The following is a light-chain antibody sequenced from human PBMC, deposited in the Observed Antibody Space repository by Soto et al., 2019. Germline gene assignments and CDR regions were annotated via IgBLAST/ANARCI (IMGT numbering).Light chain of an antibody. V-gene: IGKV3-15*01. J-gene: IGKJ2*01. Sequence: IVMTQAPVTMSVSPGERVTLSCLAIETVRTNLAWFQQQPGQTPRLLIFVASTRDTGTPTRLTGSRSETDFTLHIDSLQSEELTVYYCQQYYNWPAYTFVQGTPLQI. CDR1: ETVRTN. CDR2: VAS. CDR3: QQYYNWPAYT.